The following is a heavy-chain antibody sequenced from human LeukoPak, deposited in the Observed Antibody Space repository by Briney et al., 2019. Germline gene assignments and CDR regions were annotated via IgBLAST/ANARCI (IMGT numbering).Heavy chain of an antibody. V-gene: IGHV1-69*05. CDR1: GGTFSSYA. CDR2: IIPIFGTA. J-gene: IGHJ4*02. D-gene: IGHD2-2*01. Sequence: ASVKVSCKASGGTFSSYAISWVRQAPGQGLEWMGGIIPIFGTANYAQQFQCRVAITTDESTSTAYMELNSLRSEDTAVYYCARARVAEDQPFDYWGQGTLVTVSS. CDR3: ARARVAEDQPFDY.